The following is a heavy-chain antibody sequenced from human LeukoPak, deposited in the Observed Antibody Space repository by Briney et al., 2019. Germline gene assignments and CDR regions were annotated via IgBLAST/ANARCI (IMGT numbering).Heavy chain of an antibody. CDR3: ARSYAYSSGGKSYYYYYYYMDV. Sequence: PSETLSLTCTVSGGSISSYYWSWIRQPPGKGLEWIGYIYTSGSTSYNPSLKSRVTISVDTSKNQFSLKLSSVTAADTAVYYCARSYAYSSGGKSYYYYYYYMDVWGKGTTVTVSS. V-gene: IGHV4-4*09. D-gene: IGHD6-19*01. CDR2: IYTSGST. J-gene: IGHJ6*03. CDR1: GGSISSYY.